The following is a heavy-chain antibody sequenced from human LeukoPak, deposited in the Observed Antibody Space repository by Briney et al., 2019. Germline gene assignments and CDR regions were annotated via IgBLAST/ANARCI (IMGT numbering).Heavy chain of an antibody. CDR1: GYTFTSYA. V-gene: IGHV1-3*01. CDR2: INAGNGNT. CDR3: ARFYGRLAFDY. Sequence: GASVKVSCKASGYTFTSYAMHWVRQAPGQRLEWMGWINAGNGNTKYSQKFQGRVTITRDTSASTAYMELSSLRSGDTAVYYCARFYGRLAFDYWGQGTLVTVSS. D-gene: IGHD2/OR15-2a*01. J-gene: IGHJ4*02.